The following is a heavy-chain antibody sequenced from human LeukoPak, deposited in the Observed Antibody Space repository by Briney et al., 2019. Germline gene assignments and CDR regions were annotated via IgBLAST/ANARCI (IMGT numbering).Heavy chain of an antibody. D-gene: IGHD5-12*01. V-gene: IGHV1-18*01. CDR3: AGGYSGYDSGGGLGY. CDR2: ISAYNGNT. J-gene: IGHJ4*02. Sequence: GASVKVSCKASGYTFTSYGISWVRQAPEQGLEWMGWISAYNGNTNYAQKLQGRVTMTTDTSTSTAYMELRSLRSDDTAVYYCAGGYSGYDSGGGLGYWGQGTLVTVSS. CDR1: GYTFTSYG.